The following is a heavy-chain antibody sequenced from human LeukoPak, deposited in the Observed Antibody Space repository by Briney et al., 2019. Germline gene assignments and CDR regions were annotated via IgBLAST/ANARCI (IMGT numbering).Heavy chain of an antibody. CDR1: GYTFTSYG. V-gene: IGHV1-18*01. CDR2: ISAYDGNT. Sequence: ASVKVSCKASGYTFTSYGISWVRQAPGQGLEWMGWISAYDGNTKYVQNLQGRVTMTTDTSTSTAHMELRSLRSDDTAVYYCARDRSVWGSYRETSADYWGQGTLVTVSS. D-gene: IGHD3-16*02. J-gene: IGHJ4*02. CDR3: ARDRSVWGSYRETSADY.